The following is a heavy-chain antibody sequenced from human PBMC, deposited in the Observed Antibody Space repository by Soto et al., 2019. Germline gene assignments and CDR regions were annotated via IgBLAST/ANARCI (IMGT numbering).Heavy chain of an antibody. CDR3: ARDDYKDGGNNWFDP. CDR2: MYTKERT. V-gene: IGHV4-4*07. D-gene: IGHD3-16*01. J-gene: IGHJ5*02. CDR1: GGSITNYY. Sequence: SETLSLTCTVSGGSITNYYWSWIRQPAGKGLEWIGRMYTKERTNYNLSFKSQVTMSVDTSKNQFSLKLNAVTAADTAVYYCARDDYKDGGNNWFDPWGQGTLVTVSS.